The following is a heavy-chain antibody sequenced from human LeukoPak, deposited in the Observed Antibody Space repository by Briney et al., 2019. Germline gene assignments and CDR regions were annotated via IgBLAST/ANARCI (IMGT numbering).Heavy chain of an antibody. CDR3: ARHRRYGVLDY. V-gene: IGHV4-34*01. CDR2: INHSGST. J-gene: IGHJ4*02. Sequence: SETLSLTCAVYGGSFSGYYWSWIRQPPGKGLEWIGEINHSGSTNYNPSLKSRVTISVDTSKNQFSLKLSSVTAADTAVYYCARHRRYGVLDYWGQGTLVTVSS. D-gene: IGHD4-17*01. CDR1: GGSFSGYY.